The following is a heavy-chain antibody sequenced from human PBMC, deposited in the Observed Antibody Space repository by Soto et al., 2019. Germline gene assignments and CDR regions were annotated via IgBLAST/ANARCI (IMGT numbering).Heavy chain of an antibody. CDR1: GYTFINFF. CDR2: INPSSGDT. V-gene: IGHV1-2*02. D-gene: IGHD2-21*01. Sequence: AAVKCSFNNSGYTFINFFIQWVRQAPGQGLEWMGWINPSSGDTQYVENFQDRVTMTRDASISTAHMELRRLTTDDTAVYYCVRGLMWRGIEFWGHGTTV. CDR3: VRGLMWRGIEF. J-gene: IGHJ3*01.